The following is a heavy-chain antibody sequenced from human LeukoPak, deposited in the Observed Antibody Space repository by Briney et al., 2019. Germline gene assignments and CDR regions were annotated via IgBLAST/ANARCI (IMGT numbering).Heavy chain of an antibody. CDR2: ISGSGGST. J-gene: IGHJ4*02. V-gene: IGHV3-23*01. CDR1: GFTFSSYA. CDR3: ARGMGGYGGYDY. Sequence: PGGSLRLSCAASGFTFSSYAMSWVRQAPGKGLEWVSAISGSGGSTYYADSVKGRFTISRDNSKNTLYLQMNSLRAEDTAVYYCARGMGGYGGYDYWGQGTLVTVSS. D-gene: IGHD5-12*01.